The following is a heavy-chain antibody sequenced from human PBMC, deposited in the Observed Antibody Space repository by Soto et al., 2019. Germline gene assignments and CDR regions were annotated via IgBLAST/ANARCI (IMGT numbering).Heavy chain of an antibody. D-gene: IGHD3-3*01. J-gene: IGHJ6*02. CDR1: GGTFSSYA. CDR3: ARANDFWSGYYPIYYYYYGMDV. Sequence: ASVKVSCKASGGTFSSYAISWVRQAPGQGLEWMEGIIPIFGTANYAQKFQGRVTITADESTSTAYMELSSLRSEDTAVYYCARANDFWSGYYPIYYYYYGMDVWGQGTTVTVSS. CDR2: IIPIFGTA. V-gene: IGHV1-69*13.